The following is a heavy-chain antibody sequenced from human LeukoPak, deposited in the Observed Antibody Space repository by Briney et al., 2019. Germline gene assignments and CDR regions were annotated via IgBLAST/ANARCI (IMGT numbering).Heavy chain of an antibody. CDR2: INHSGST. CDR1: GGSFSGYY. Sequence: SETLSLTCAVYGGSFSGYYCSWIRQPPGKGLEWIGEINHSGSTNYNPSLKSRVTISVDTSKNQFSLKLSSVTAADTAVYYCARGRKRMDVWGKGTTVTVFS. CDR3: ARGRKRMDV. V-gene: IGHV4-34*01. J-gene: IGHJ6*04.